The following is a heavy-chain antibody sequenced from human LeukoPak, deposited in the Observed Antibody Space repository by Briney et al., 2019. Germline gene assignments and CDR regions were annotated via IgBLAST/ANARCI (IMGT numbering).Heavy chain of an antibody. V-gene: IGHV4-39*01. Sequence: SETLSLTCTVSGGSISISSYYWGWIRQPPGKGLEWIANIYYTGIPYYSPSLKSPVTISVDTSKNQLSLSLSSVTAADSAVYYCARSGGRYHYFDSWGQGTPVTVSS. CDR3: ARSGGRYHYFDS. CDR1: GGSISISSYY. D-gene: IGHD1-26*01. J-gene: IGHJ4*02. CDR2: IYYTGIP.